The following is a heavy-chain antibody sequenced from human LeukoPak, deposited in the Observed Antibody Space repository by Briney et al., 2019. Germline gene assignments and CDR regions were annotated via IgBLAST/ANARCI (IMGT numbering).Heavy chain of an antibody. CDR1: GFTFSNAW. J-gene: IGHJ6*03. CDR2: IKSKTDGGTT. Sequence: GGSLRRSCAASGFTFSNAWMSWVRQAPGKGLEWVGRIKSKTDGGTTDYAAPVKGRFTISRDDSKSTLYLQMNSLKTEDTAVYYCTTDSPPFDFWSGYYAVYYYYYMDVWGKGTTVTVSS. CDR3: TTDSPPFDFWSGYYAVYYYYYMDV. V-gene: IGHV3-15*01. D-gene: IGHD3-3*01.